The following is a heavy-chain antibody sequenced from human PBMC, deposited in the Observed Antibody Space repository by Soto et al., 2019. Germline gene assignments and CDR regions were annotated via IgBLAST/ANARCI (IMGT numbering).Heavy chain of an antibody. Sequence: PSETLSLTCSVSGASISSYYYTWIRQTPGKGLEWIGYIYLGGSINYNPSFKSRVIISVDTSKNQFSVRLSSVTAADTAVYYCAREGTTVDSYYYYGMDVWGQGTTVTVSS. CDR3: AREGTTVDSYYYYGMDV. J-gene: IGHJ6*02. D-gene: IGHD1-1*01. CDR1: GASISSYY. V-gene: IGHV4-59*01. CDR2: IYLGGSI.